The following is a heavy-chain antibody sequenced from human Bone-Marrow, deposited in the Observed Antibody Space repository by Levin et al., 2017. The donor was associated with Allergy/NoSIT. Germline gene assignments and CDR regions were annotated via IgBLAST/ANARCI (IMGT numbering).Heavy chain of an antibody. J-gene: IGHJ4*02. Sequence: SQTLSLTCTVSGGSISSGDYYWSWIRQPPGKGLEWIGYIYYSGSTYYNPSLKSRVTISVDTSKNQFSLKLSSVTAADTAVYYCARESTSCYGGGLCPFDYWGQGTLVTVSS. D-gene: IGHD2-2*01. CDR1: GGSISSGDYY. V-gene: IGHV4-30-4*01. CDR2: IYYSGST. CDR3: ARESTSCYGGGLCPFDY.